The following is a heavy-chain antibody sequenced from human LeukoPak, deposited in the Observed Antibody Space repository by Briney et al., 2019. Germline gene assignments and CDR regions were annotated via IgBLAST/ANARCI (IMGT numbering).Heavy chain of an antibody. V-gene: IGHV3-21*01. CDR2: ISSRSSYI. D-gene: IGHD5-24*01. CDR3: AREDGYNQRGDASDI. J-gene: IGHJ3*02. CDR1: GFTFSNYT. Sequence: GGSLRLSCAASGFTFSNYTMNWVRQAPGKGLEWVSSISSRSSYIYYADSVKGRFTISRDNAKNSLYLQMNSLRAEDTAVYYCAREDGYNQRGDASDIWGQGTMVTVSS.